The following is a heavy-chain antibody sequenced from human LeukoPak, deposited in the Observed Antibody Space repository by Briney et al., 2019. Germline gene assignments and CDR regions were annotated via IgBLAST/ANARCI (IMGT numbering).Heavy chain of an antibody. V-gene: IGHV4-39*02. CDR3: ARLPLSMSGYPPDY. CDR1: GGSVSSTSYS. J-gene: IGHJ4*02. CDR2: IYYDGKT. D-gene: IGHD3-3*01. Sequence: ETPCLTCTVSGGSVSSTSYSWGWIRQPPGKGLEWIASIYYDGKTYYTPSLKSRVIISVDTSKNHFSLRLTSVPAADTAVYYCARLPLSMSGYPPDYWGQGTLV.